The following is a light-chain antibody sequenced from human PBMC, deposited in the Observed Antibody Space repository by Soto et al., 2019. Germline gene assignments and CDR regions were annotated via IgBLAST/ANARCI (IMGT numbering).Light chain of an antibody. Sequence: DIQLTQSPSFLSASVGDRVTITCLASQDISSYLAWYQQKPGKAPKVLIFGASTLQYGVPSRFSGSGSGTEFTLTISSLQPGDFAAYYCQQLKSYPITFGQGTRLEIK. J-gene: IGKJ5*01. V-gene: IGKV1-9*01. CDR2: GAS. CDR1: QDISSY. CDR3: QQLKSYPIT.